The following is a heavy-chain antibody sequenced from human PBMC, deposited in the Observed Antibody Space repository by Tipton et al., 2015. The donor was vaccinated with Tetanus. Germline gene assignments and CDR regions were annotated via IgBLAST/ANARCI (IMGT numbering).Heavy chain of an antibody. CDR3: ASTTPLTPDAFDI. CDR2: IYYSGST. D-gene: IGHD1-1*01. CDR1: GGSISSSSYY. V-gene: IGHV4-39*01. J-gene: IGHJ3*02. Sequence: LRLSCTVSGGSISSSSYYWGWIRQPPGKGLEWIGSIYYSGSTYYNPSLKSRVTISLDTSKAQLSLKLSSVPAADTAVYYCASTTPLTPDAFDIWGQGTMVTVSS.